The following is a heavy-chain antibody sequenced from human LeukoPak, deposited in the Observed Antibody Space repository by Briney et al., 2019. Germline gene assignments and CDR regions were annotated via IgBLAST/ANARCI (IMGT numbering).Heavy chain of an antibody. CDR3: ARQEEMATSLYYFDY. CDR2: IYYSGST. J-gene: IGHJ4*02. Sequence: SETLSLTCTVSGGSISSYYWGWIRQPPGKGLEWIGSIYYSGSTYYNPPLKSRVTISVDTSKNQFSLKLSSVTAADTAVYYCARQEEMATSLYYFDYWGQGTLVTVSS. D-gene: IGHD5-24*01. CDR1: GGSISSYY. V-gene: IGHV4-39*01.